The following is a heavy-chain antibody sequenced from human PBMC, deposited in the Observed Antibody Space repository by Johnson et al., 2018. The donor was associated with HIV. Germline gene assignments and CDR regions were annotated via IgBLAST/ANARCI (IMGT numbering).Heavy chain of an antibody. J-gene: IGHJ3*02. Sequence: VQLVESGGGLVQPGGSLRLSCAASGFTFSDYYMSWIRQAPGKGLQWVAVISYDGTKIHYTDSVKGRFTISRDNSKNTFYLQMNSLTAEDTAVYYCARSGGYPNAFDMWGQGTMVSVSS. V-gene: IGHV3-30*03. CDR1: GFTFSDYY. CDR2: ISYDGTKI. CDR3: ARSGGYPNAFDM. D-gene: IGHD6-13*01.